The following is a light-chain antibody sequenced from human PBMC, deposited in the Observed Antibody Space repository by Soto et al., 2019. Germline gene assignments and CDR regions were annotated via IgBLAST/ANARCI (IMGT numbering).Light chain of an antibody. Sequence: QSALTQPASVSGSPGQSITISCTGTSSDIGAYNYVSWYQQYPGKAPKLMIYGVTNRPSGVSNRFSGSKTGNTASLTISGLQAEDEADYYCCLYAVTFYVFGTGTQLTVL. CDR1: SSDIGAYNY. J-gene: IGLJ1*01. V-gene: IGLV2-14*01. CDR3: CLYAVTFYV. CDR2: GVT.